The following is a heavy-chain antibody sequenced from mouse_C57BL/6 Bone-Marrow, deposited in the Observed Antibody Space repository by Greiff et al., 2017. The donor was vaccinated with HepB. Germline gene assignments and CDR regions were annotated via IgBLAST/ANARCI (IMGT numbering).Heavy chain of an antibody. CDR3: ARSALYYPYWYFDV. D-gene: IGHD2-1*01. CDR2: IYPGDGDT. Sequence: QVQLKESGAELVKPGASVKISCKASGYAFRSYWMNWVKQRPGKGLEWIGQIYPGDGDTNYNGKFKGKATLTADKSSSTAYMQLSSLTSEDSAVYFCARSALYYPYWYFDVWGTGTTVTVSS. J-gene: IGHJ1*03. CDR1: GYAFRSYW. V-gene: IGHV1-80*01.